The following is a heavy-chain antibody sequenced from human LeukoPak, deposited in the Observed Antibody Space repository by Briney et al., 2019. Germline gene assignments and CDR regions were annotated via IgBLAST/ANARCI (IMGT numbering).Heavy chain of an antibody. CDR2: INDSEST. Sequence: SETLSLTCTVSNGSISSSSYYWGWIRQPPGKGLEWIGEINDSESTNYNPSLKSRVTISVDTSKKRFSLKLSSVTAADTAIYYCARETAAAGSFIAINDYWGQGTLVTVSS. V-gene: IGHV4-39*07. CDR3: ARETAAAGSFIAINDY. CDR1: NGSISSSSYY. D-gene: IGHD6-13*01. J-gene: IGHJ4*02.